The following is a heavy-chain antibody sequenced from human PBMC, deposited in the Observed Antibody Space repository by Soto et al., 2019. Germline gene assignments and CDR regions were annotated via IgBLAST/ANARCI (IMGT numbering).Heavy chain of an antibody. CDR1: GFPFSSYA. J-gene: IGHJ4*02. D-gene: IGHD4-17*01. V-gene: IGHV3-23*01. CDR3: GKWRLGRCWPVTSY. CDR2: ISGHGAET. Sequence: EVQLLESGGGLVQPGGSVRLSCAASGFPFSSYAMSWVRQAPGKGLEWVSAISGHGAETSYAASVRGRFTIPRDNSRDTMDLRKISLSAYDTAVYYRGKWRLGRCWPVTSYWGQGILGTVSS.